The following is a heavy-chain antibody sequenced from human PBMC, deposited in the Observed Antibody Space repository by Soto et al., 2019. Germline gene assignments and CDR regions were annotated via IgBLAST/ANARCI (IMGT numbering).Heavy chain of an antibody. J-gene: IGHJ5*02. CDR2: INGGNGNT. V-gene: IGHV1-3*05. Sequence: QVQLVQSGAEEKKPGASVKVSCKASGYSFTSYGMHWVRQAPGQRLEWMGWINGGNGNTKYSQKFQGRVTITRDTSASTAYMELSSLTSEDTAVYYCARADGPGFVGPWGHGTLVTVSS. D-gene: IGHD2-2*01. CDR3: ARADGPGFVGP. CDR1: GYSFTSYG.